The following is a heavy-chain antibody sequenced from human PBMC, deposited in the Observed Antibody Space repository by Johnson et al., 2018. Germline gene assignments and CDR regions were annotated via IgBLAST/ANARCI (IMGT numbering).Heavy chain of an antibody. CDR3: ARDEPIVVVGAGSPGYGMDV. V-gene: IGHV3-23*04. Sequence: VQLVQSGGGLVQPGGSLRLSCAASGFTFSSYAMSWVRQAPGKGLEWVSAISGSGGTIYYADSVKGRFTISRDNAKNSLYLQMNSLRAEDAAVYYCARDEPIVVVGAGSPGYGMDVWGQGTTVTVSS. D-gene: IGHD2-15*01. CDR1: GFTFSSYA. J-gene: IGHJ6*02. CDR2: ISGSGGTI.